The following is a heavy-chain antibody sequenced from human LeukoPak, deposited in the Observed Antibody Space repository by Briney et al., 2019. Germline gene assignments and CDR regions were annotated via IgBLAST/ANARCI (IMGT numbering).Heavy chain of an antibody. CDR2: ISSSSSTM. J-gene: IGHJ3*02. CDR1: GFIFSSYS. CDR3: VRDHHRRLYDSQARDTFDI. D-gene: IGHD3-22*01. Sequence: GGSLRLSCAASGFIFSSYSMNWVRQAPGKGLEWVSYISSSSSTMYYAASVKGRFSISRDNAQNSLYLQMNSLRAEDTAVYYCVRDHHRRLYDSQARDTFDIWGQGTMVTVSS. V-gene: IGHV3-48*01.